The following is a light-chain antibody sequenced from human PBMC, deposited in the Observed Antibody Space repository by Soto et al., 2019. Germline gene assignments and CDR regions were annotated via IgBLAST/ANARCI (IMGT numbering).Light chain of an antibody. V-gene: IGKV1-5*03. CDR1: QSISNS. CDR3: RQYVSYPVT. CDR2: KAS. J-gene: IGKJ4*01. Sequence: DIQMTQSPSPLSASVGDRVTIACRASQSISNSLAWYQQKPGKAPNLLIYKASSLESGVPSRFSGSGSGTEFTLTISSLQPDDFATYYCRQYVSYPVTFGGGTKVEMK.